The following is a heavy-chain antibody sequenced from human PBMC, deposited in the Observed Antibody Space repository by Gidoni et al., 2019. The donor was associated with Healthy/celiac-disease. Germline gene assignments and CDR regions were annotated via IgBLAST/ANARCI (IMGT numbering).Heavy chain of an antibody. J-gene: IGHJ4*02. CDR3: VKDWVVVAATPGYFDY. V-gene: IGHV3-64D*06. CDR1: GFTCSSYA. D-gene: IGHD2-15*01. Sequence: EVQLVESGGGLVQPAWSLSLSCSASGFTCSSYAMHWVRQAPGKGLEYVSAISSDGGSTYDADSVKGRFTISRDNSKNTLYLQMSSLRAEDTAVYYCVKDWVVVAATPGYFDYWGQGTLVTVSS. CDR2: ISSDGGST.